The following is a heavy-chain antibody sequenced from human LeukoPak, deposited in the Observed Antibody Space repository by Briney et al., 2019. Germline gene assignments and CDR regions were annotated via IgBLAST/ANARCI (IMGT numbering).Heavy chain of an antibody. CDR2: INPGGANT. J-gene: IGHJ3*01. D-gene: IGHD5-24*01. V-gene: IGHV1-46*01. Sequence: GASVKVSCKASGYIFTGYYIHWVRQAPGQGLEWMGLINPGGANTNYAQNFQGRVTMTRDTSTSTVYMELSSLRSEDTAIYYCARIRDGYNDAYDVWGQGTVVTVPS. CDR3: ARIRDGYNDAYDV. CDR1: GYIFTGYY.